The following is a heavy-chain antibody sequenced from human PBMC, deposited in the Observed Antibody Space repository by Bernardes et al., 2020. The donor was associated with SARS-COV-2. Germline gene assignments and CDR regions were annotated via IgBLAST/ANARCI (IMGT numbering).Heavy chain of an antibody. CDR1: GFSFSNFG. V-gene: IGHV3-30*18. J-gene: IGHJ4*02. D-gene: IGHD1-26*01. CDR3: AKRPAIWELLGQGYYFDY. CDR2: ISDEGSKK. Sequence: GGSLRLSCVASGFSFSNFGMHWVRQIPGKGLEWVAIISDEGSKKNYADSVKGRFSISRDNARNTLYLQMNSLRTEDTAVYYCAKRPAIWELLGQGYYFDYWGQGSLVPVSS.